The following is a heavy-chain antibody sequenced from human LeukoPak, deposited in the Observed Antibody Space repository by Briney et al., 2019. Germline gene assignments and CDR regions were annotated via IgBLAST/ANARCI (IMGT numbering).Heavy chain of an antibody. V-gene: IGHV4-59*01. J-gene: IGHJ4*02. CDR1: GGSISSYH. CDR3: ASSSVLRYFDWLPMPFDY. Sequence: SETLSLTCTVSGGSISSYHWSWIRQPPGKGLEWIGYIYYSGSTNYNPSLKSRVTISVDTSKNQFSLKLSSVTAADTAVYYCASSSVLRYFDWLPMPFDYWGQGTLVTVSS. D-gene: IGHD3-9*01. CDR2: IYYSGST.